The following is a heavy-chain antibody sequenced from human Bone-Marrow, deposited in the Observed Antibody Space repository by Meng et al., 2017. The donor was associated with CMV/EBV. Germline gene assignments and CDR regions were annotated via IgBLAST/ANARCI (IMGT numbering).Heavy chain of an antibody. D-gene: IGHD5-12*01. J-gene: IGHJ4*02. V-gene: IGHV3-48*03. Sequence: GESLKISCAGSGFTFRSSEMNWVRQAPGKGLEWVSYISSSGSDKYYADSVKGRVTISRDNAKNSLYLQMNSLRVEDTAVYYCARYSGYDFALDYSGQGTLVAASS. CDR3: ARYSGYDFALDY. CDR2: ISSSGSDK. CDR1: GFTFRSSE.